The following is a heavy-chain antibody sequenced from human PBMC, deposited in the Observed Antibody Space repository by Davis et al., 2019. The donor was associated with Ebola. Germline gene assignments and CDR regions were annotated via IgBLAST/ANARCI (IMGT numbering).Heavy chain of an antibody. V-gene: IGHV1-3*01. CDR1: GYTFTSYA. CDR2: INAGNGNT. CDR3: ARDEWELLSGFYGY. Sequence: ASVKVSCKASGYTFTSYAMHWVRQAPGQWLEWMGWINAGNGNTKYSQKFQGRVTMTTDTSTSTAYMELRSLRSDDTAVYYCARDEWELLSGFYGYWGQGTLVTVSS. D-gene: IGHD1-26*01. J-gene: IGHJ4*02.